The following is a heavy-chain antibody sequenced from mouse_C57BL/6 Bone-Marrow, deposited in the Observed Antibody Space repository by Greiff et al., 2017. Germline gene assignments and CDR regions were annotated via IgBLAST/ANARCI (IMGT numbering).Heavy chain of an antibody. D-gene: IGHD1-1*01. Sequence: VQLVESGAELARPGASVKLSCKASGYTFPSYGISWVKQRTGQGLEWIGEIYPRSGNTYYTEKFKGKATLTADKSSSTAYMELRSLSSEDSAIYFCARSLLLFAYWGQGTLVTVSA. CDR1: GYTFPSYG. V-gene: IGHV1-81*01. J-gene: IGHJ3*01. CDR2: IYPRSGNT. CDR3: ARSLLLFAY.